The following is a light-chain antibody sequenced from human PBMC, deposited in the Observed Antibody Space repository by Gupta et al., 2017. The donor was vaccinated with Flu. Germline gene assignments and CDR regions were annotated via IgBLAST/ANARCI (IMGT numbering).Light chain of an antibody. CDR1: QSVDVW. V-gene: IGKV1-5*03. Sequence: PSTLSASIGDRITITCRASQSVDVWLAWFQKKPGKAPKSLIYRSSILESGVPSRFSDSGSETEFTLTISSLQPDDFASYYCQQDRSYPWTFGQGTKVEIK. CDR3: QQDRSYPWT. J-gene: IGKJ1*01. CDR2: RSS.